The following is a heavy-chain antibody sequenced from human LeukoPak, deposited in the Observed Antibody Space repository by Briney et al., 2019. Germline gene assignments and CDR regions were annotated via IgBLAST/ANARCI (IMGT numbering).Heavy chain of an antibody. J-gene: IGHJ4*02. CDR2: ISGSGGST. CDR1: GFTFSSYA. CDR3: ANFRNYFDWLLVDY. V-gene: IGHV3-23*01. D-gene: IGHD3-9*01. Sequence: GGSLRLSCAASGFTFSSYAMSWVRQAPGKGLEWVSAISGSGGSTYYADSVKGRFTISRDNSKNTLYLQMNSLRAEDTAVYYCANFRNYFDWLLVDYWGQGTLVTVSS.